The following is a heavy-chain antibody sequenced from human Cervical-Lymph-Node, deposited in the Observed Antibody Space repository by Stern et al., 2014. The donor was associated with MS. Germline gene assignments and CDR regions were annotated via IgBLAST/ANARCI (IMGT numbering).Heavy chain of an antibody. CDR2: IWHDGSIK. V-gene: IGHV3-33*01. J-gene: IGHJ6*02. Sequence: VQLVESGGGVVQPGRSLRLSCAASGFTFSSYGMHWVRPAPGKGLEWATVIWHDGSIKQYADSVMGRFTISKDNDRSTLHLQMNSLRAEDTAVYYCARGGLWGAYAPMDVWGQGTTVTVSS. CDR3: ARGGLWGAYAPMDV. CDR1: GFTFSSYG. D-gene: IGHD3-16*01.